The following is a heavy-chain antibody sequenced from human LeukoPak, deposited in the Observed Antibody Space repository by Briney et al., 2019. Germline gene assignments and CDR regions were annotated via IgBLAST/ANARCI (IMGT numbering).Heavy chain of an antibody. CDR3: TRSLLDYGEYVVTIFDY. CDR1: GFTFGDYA. V-gene: IGHV3-49*04. CDR2: IRSKAYGGTT. Sequence: GGSLRLSCTASGFTFGDYAMSWVRQAPGKGLEWVGFIRSKAYGGTTEYAASVKGRFTISRDDSKSIAYLQMNSLKTEDTAVYYCTRSLLDYGEYVVTIFDYWGQGTLVTVSS. D-gene: IGHD4-17*01. J-gene: IGHJ4*02.